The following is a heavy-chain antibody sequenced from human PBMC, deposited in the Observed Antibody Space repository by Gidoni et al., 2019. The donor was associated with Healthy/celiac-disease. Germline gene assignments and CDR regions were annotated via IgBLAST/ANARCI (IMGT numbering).Heavy chain of an antibody. CDR2: INPNSVGT. V-gene: IGHV1-2*02. Sequence: VQLVQSGAEVKKPGASVKVSCTASGYTFTGYYMHWVRQAPGQGLEWMGWINPNSVGTNYAQKFQGRVTMTRDTSISTAYMELSRLRSDDTAVYYCAREENSSGWKFDYWGQGTLVTVSS. J-gene: IGHJ4*02. D-gene: IGHD6-19*01. CDR3: AREENSSGWKFDY. CDR1: GYTFTGYY.